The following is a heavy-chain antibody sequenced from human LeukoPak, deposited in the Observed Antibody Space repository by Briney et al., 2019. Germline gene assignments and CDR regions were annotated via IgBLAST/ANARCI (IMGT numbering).Heavy chain of an antibody. Sequence: GGSLRLSCAASGFTFSSHGMYWVRQAPGKGLEWVSSITSSGSYIYYADPVKGRFTISRDNAKNSLYLQMNSLRAEDTALYYCARRYAVYGDYTRDHSIDYWGQGTLVTVSS. J-gene: IGHJ4*02. CDR1: GFTFSSHG. CDR2: ITSSGSYI. D-gene: IGHD4-17*01. V-gene: IGHV3-21*01. CDR3: ARRYAVYGDYTRDHSIDY.